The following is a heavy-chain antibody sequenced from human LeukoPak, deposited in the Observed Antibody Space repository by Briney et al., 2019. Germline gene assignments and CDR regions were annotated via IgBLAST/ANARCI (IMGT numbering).Heavy chain of an antibody. CDR1: GFTFSSYG. CDR3: ARDGEDIVVVPAAISPDY. CDR2: IRYDGSNK. V-gene: IGHV3-33*01. D-gene: IGHD2-2*01. Sequence: GRSLRLSCTASGFTFSSYGMHWVRQAPGKGLERVAVIRYDGSNKYYADSVKGRFTISRDNSKNTLYLQMNSLRAEDTAVYYCARDGEDIVVVPAAISPDYWGQGTLVTVSS. J-gene: IGHJ4*02.